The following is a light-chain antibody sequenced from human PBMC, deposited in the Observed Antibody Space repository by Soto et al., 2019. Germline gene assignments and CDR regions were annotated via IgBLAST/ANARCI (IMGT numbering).Light chain of an antibody. Sequence: QSALTQPASVSGSPGQSITISCTGTSSDVGGYNYVSWYQQHPGKAPKLTIYDVSNRPSGVSNRFSGSQSGNTASLTISGLQAEDEADYFCSSYTTSSTVVFGGGTKVTVL. CDR1: SSDVGGYNY. J-gene: IGLJ2*01. CDR3: SSYTTSSTVV. CDR2: DVS. V-gene: IGLV2-14*01.